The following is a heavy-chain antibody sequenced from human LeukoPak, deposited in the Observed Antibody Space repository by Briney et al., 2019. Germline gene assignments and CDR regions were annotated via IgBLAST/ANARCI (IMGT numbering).Heavy chain of an antibody. Sequence: SSETLSLTCAVYGGSFSNYYWSWIRQPPGKGLEWIGEINHSGSTNYNPSLKRRFTISVDTSQKQFSLKLSSVTAADTAVYYCARAPVRVAAVGKYFDFWGQGTLVIVSS. J-gene: IGHJ4*02. V-gene: IGHV4-34*01. CDR1: GGSFSNYY. D-gene: IGHD6-13*01. CDR2: INHSGST. CDR3: ARAPVRVAAVGKYFDF.